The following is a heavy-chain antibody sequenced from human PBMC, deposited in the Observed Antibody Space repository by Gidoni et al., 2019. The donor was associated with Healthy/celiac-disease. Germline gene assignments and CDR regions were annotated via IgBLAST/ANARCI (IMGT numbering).Heavy chain of an antibody. CDR2: IYRSGST. Sequence: QVQLQESGPGLVKPSGTLSLPCTVSGGSISTTNWWNWVRQPPGKGLEWIGEIYRSGSTNSNPSLKSRVTISIDKSKNQFSLKLSSVTAADTAVYYCARGEDYGSRSSLPHFDYWGQGTLVTVSS. D-gene: IGHD3-10*01. V-gene: IGHV4-4*02. CDR3: ARGEDYGSRSSLPHFDY. CDR1: GGSISTTNW. J-gene: IGHJ4*02.